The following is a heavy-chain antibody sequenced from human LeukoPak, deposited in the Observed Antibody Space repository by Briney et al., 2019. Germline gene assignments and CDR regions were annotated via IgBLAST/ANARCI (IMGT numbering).Heavy chain of an antibody. J-gene: IGHJ4*02. V-gene: IGHV4-34*01. CDR2: INHSGST. CDR1: GGSFSGYY. Sequence: PSGTLSLTCAVYGGSFSGYYWSWIRQPPGKGLEWIGEINHSGSTNYNPSLKSRVTISVDTSKNQFSLKLSSVTAADTAVYYCARLRAYCGGDCYYAFDYWGQGTLVTVSS. D-gene: IGHD2-21*02. CDR3: ARLRAYCGGDCYYAFDY.